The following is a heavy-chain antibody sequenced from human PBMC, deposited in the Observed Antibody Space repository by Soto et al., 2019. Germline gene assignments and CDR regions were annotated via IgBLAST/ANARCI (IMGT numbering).Heavy chain of an antibody. CDR1: GGSISSYH. J-gene: IGHJ4*02. D-gene: IGHD5-18*01. V-gene: IGHV4-59*01. CDR2: IYYSGST. CDR3: ARNGIQLWFHYFDY. Sequence: SETLYLPCTVSGGSISSYHWRWLRQPPGTGLEWIGYIYYSGSTNYNPSLKSRVTISVDTSKNQFSLKLSSVTVADTAVYYCARNGIQLWFHYFDYWGQGTLVTVS.